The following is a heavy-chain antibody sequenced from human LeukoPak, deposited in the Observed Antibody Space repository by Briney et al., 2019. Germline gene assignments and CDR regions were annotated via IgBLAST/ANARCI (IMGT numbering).Heavy chain of an antibody. CDR2: ISSSGSGGNT. CDR1: GVTLSSYA. V-gene: IGHV3-23*01. D-gene: IGHD4-11*01. CDR3: ARDLSGLHPDY. Sequence: GGSLRLSCAASGVTLSSYAMSWARQAPGKGLEWVSGISSSGSGGNTYYADSVKGRFTISRDSSKNTLFLHMNSLGVEDTAVYYCARDLSGLHPDYWGQGTLVTVSS. J-gene: IGHJ4*02.